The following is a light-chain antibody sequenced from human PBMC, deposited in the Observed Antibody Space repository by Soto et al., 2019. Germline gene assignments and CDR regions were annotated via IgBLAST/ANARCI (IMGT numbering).Light chain of an antibody. CDR1: QDIRKY. Sequence: EIEMTQSPSSLSSSVGDRVTITCQARQDIRKYLNCYQQKPGRAPKLLIYGASNLETGVPSRFSGSGYGTDFTFTISSLQPEAIATYYCQHYDNLPPFTFGPGTKVAIK. CDR2: GAS. CDR3: QHYDNLPPFT. J-gene: IGKJ3*01. V-gene: IGKV1-33*01.